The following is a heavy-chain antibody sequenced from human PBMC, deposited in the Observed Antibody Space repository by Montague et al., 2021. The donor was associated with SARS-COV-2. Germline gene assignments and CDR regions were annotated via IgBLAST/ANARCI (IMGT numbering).Heavy chain of an antibody. J-gene: IGHJ5*02. D-gene: IGHD3-10*01. Sequence: SETLSLTCTVSGGSISSSSYYWGWIRQPPGKGQEWIGSIYYSGSTYYNPSLKSRVTISVDTSKNQFSLKLSSVTAADTAVYYCARQGRISMVRLNWFDPWGQGTLVTVSS. CDR3: ARQGRISMVRLNWFDP. V-gene: IGHV4-39*01. CDR2: IYYSGST. CDR1: GGSISSSSYY.